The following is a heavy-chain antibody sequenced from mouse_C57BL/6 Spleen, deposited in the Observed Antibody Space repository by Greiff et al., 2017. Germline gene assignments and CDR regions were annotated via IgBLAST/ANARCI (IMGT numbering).Heavy chain of an antibody. D-gene: IGHD1-1*01. J-gene: IGHJ4*01. CDR2: IDPSDSYT. CDR1: GYTFTSYW. CDR3: ARFHYGSSYYAMDY. Sequence: QVQLQQPGAELVMPGASVKLSCKASGYTFTSYWMHWVKQRPGQGLEWIGEIDPSDSYTNYNQKFKGKSTLTVDKSSSTAYMQLSSLTSEDSAVYYSARFHYGSSYYAMDYWGQGTSVTVSS. V-gene: IGHV1-69*01.